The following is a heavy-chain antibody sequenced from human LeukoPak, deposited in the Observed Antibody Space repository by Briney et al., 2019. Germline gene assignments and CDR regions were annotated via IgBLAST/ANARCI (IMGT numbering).Heavy chain of an antibody. CDR2: IYHSGST. J-gene: IGHJ5*02. Sequence: NPSETLSLTCAVSGGSISSSNWWNWVRQPPGKGLEWIGEIYHSGSTNYNPSLKSRVTISVDKSKNQFSLKLSSVTAADTAVYYCARVLGYCSGGSCSGFDPWGQGTLVTVSS. CDR3: ARVLGYCSGGSCSGFDP. D-gene: IGHD2-15*01. CDR1: GGSISSSNW. V-gene: IGHV4-4*02.